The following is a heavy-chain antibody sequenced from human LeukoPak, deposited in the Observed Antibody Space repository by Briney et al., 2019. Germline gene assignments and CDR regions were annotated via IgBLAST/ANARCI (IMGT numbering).Heavy chain of an antibody. V-gene: IGHV3-20*04. Sequence: TGGSLRLSCVASGFNFEESGFTWVRQVPGKGLEWVSGINWNGATTAYADSERGRFTISRDNARASVYLQMDNLRADDTAFYFCARSIGTPVPDSFDDWGQGTLVTVSS. CDR3: ARSIGTPVPDSFDD. D-gene: IGHD3-3*02. CDR1: GFNFEESG. J-gene: IGHJ4*02. CDR2: INWNGATT.